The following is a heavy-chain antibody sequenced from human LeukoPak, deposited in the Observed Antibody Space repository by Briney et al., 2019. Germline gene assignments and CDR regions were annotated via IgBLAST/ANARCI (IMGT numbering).Heavy chain of an antibody. CDR1: GDSISSSSYY. D-gene: IGHD1/OR15-1a*01. CDR2: FYYGGST. Sequence: SETLSLTCTVSGDSISSSSYYWGWIRQPPGKGLEWIGAFYYGGSTYHNPSLKSRVTISVDTSKNQFSLRLSSVTAADTALYYCASGGEQLWPYEPFSSWGQGTLVTVSS. J-gene: IGHJ5*02. CDR3: ASGGEQLWPYEPFSS. V-gene: IGHV4-39*01.